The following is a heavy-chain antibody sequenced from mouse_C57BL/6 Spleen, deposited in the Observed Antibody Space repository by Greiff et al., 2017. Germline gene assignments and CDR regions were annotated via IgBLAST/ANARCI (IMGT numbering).Heavy chain of an antibody. CDR3: AREGGYGYGNYVENAMDY. J-gene: IGHJ4*01. CDR1: GYTFTSYW. V-gene: IGHV1-55*01. Sequence: QVQLKQPGAELVKPGASVKMSCKASGYTFTSYWITWVKQRPGQGLEWIGDIYPGSGSTNYNEKFKSKATLTVDTSSSTAYMQLSSLTSEDSAVYYCAREGGYGYGNYVENAMDYWGQGTSVTVSS. CDR2: IYPGSGST. D-gene: IGHD2-1*01.